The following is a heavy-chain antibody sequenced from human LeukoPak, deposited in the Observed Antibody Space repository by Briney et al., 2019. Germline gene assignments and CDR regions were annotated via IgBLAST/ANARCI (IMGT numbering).Heavy chain of an antibody. CDR2: IIPIFGTV. J-gene: IGHJ4*02. Sequence: PVKVSCKASGGTFSRSGISWVRQAPGQGLEWMGGIIPIFGTVNYAQKFQGRVTITADESTSTAYMELTSLRSEDTAIYYCARDGAIFDSRGYYYLWWGQGTLVTVSS. V-gene: IGHV1-69*01. D-gene: IGHD3-22*01. CDR3: ARDGAIFDSRGYYYLW. CDR1: GGTFSRSG.